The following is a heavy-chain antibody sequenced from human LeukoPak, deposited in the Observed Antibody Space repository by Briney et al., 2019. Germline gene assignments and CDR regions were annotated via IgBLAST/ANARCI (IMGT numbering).Heavy chain of an antibody. V-gene: IGHV4-39*07. D-gene: IGHD3-10*01. CDR3: AKLGGSDP. J-gene: IGHJ5*02. CDR2: IDHTVTT. CDR1: GGSIRSSAYY. Sequence: SETLSLTCTVSGGSIRSSAYYWGWIRQPPGEGLEWIAAIDHTVTTYYNPSLQSRVTISVDMSKNQLSLKINSVTAADTAVYYCAKLGGSDPWGQGTLVTVSS.